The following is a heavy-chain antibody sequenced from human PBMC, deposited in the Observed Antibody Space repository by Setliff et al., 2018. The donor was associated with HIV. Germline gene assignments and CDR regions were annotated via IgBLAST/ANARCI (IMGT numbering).Heavy chain of an antibody. J-gene: IGHJ3*02. V-gene: IGHV4-59*08. CDR3: ARHMGRAYYDYAGGSYRRGDAFDI. CDR1: GRSISSYY. Sequence: SETLSLTCTVSGRSISSYYWSWIRQPPGKGLEWIGYIYYSGSPNYNPSLKSRVTISVDTSKNQFSLKLSSVTAADTAVYYCARHMGRAYYDYAGGSYRRGDAFDIWGLGTMVTVSS. D-gene: IGHD3-16*02. CDR2: IYYSGSP.